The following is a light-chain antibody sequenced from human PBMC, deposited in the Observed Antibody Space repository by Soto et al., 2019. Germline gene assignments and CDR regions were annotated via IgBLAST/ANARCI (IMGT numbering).Light chain of an antibody. J-gene: IGLJ3*02. CDR1: SSDVGSYNY. Sequence: QSVLTQPASVSGSPGQSITISCTGTSSDVGSYNYVSWYQQHPGKAPKLMIYEVSNRPSGVSNRFSGSKSGNTASLTISGLXXXXXANYYCSSYTSISTRVFGGGTQLTVL. CDR2: EVS. CDR3: SSYTSISTRV. V-gene: IGLV2-14*01.